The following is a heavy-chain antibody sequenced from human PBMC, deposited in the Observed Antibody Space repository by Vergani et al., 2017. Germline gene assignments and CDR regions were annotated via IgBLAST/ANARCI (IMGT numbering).Heavy chain of an antibody. D-gene: IGHD1-1*01. Sequence: QVQLQESGPGLMKPSQTLSLTCTVSGDSIFRGNNYWSWIRQPAENELEWIGRIYTTGSTNYNPSLESRVTMSLDSSRNRFSLSLSSVTAADTAIYFCARGSTHWKQGAFDIWGQGTLVTVSS. V-gene: IGHV4-61*02. CDR3: ARGSTHWKQGAFDI. CDR1: GDSIFRGNNY. CDR2: IYTTGST. J-gene: IGHJ3*02.